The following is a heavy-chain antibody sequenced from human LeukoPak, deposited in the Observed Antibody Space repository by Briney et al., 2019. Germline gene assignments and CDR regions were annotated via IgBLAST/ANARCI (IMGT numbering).Heavy chain of an antibody. CDR2: ISPSGGST. D-gene: IGHD5-24*01. J-gene: IGHJ5*02. CDR3: ARDNSVRDEAWWFNP. CDR1: GYTLTRKY. V-gene: IGHV1-46*01. Sequence: ASVKVSCKSLGYTLTRKYMHWVRQAPGQGPEWMGVISPSGGSTTYAQKFQGRVTLTRDISTSTGYLELSSLRSDDTAVYYCARDNSVRDEAWWFNPWGQGTLVIVSS.